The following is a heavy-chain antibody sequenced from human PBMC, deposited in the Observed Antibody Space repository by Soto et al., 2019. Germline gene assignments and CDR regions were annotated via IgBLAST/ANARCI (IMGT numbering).Heavy chain of an antibody. CDR3: AREGGSGSYAYYYYGMDV. D-gene: IGHD3-10*01. V-gene: IGHV4-61*01. CDR1: GGSVSSGNYY. Sequence: PSETLSLTCTVSGGSVSSGNYYWSWIRQPPGKGLEWIGFIYYTGSTSYNPSLKSRVTISIDTSKNQFSLKLSSVTAADTAVYYCAREGGSGSYAYYYYGMDVWGQGTKVTVSS. J-gene: IGHJ6*02. CDR2: IYYTGST.